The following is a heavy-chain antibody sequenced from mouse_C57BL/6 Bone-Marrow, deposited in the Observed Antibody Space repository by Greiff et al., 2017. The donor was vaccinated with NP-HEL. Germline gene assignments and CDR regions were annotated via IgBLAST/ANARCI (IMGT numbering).Heavy chain of an antibody. V-gene: IGHV1-62-2*01. Sequence: QVHVKQSGAELVKPGASVKLSCKASGYTFTEYTIHWVKQRSGQGLEWIGWFYPGSGSIKYNEKFKDKATLTADKSSSTVYMELSRLTSEDSAVYFCARHETGYYYSTGWYFDVWGTGTTVTVSS. D-gene: IGHD1-1*01. J-gene: IGHJ1*03. CDR3: ARHETGYYYSTGWYFDV. CDR2: FYPGSGSI. CDR1: GYTFTEYT.